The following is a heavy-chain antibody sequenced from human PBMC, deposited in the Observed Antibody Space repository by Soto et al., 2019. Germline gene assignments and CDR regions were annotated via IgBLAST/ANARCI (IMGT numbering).Heavy chain of an antibody. CDR3: ARKYSSGRAGIDY. J-gene: IGHJ4*02. D-gene: IGHD6-25*01. CDR2: LNPNSGNT. CDR1: GYTFTSYD. Sequence: ASVKVSCKASGYTFTSYDINWVLQATGQGLEWMGWLNPNSGNTGYAQKFQGRVTMARNTSISTVYMELSSLRSEDTAVYYCARKYSSGRAGIDYWGQGTLVTVSS. V-gene: IGHV1-8*01.